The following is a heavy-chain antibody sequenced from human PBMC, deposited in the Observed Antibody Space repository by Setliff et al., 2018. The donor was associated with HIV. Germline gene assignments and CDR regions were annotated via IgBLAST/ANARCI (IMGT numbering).Heavy chain of an antibody. Sequence: PSETLSLTCTVSGGSIRSSVYYWGWIRQPPGKGLEWIGNIYYSGSTDYNASLKSRITISVDKSKNQFSLKLSSVTAADTAVYYCARHYHHSWVGVDYYFMDVWGKGTTVTVSS. CDR2: IYYSGST. D-gene: IGHD1-26*01. J-gene: IGHJ6*03. V-gene: IGHV4-39*01. CDR3: ARHYHHSWVGVDYYFMDV. CDR1: GGSIRSSVYY.